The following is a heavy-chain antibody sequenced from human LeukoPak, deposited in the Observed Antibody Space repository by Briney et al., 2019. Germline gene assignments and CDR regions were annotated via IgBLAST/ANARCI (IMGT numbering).Heavy chain of an antibody. CDR1: GFTFSNAW. V-gene: IGHV3-7*01. CDR2: IKQDGSEK. D-gene: IGHD3-16*02. Sequence: GGSLRLSCAASGFTFSNAWMTWVRQAPGKGLEWVANIKQDGSEKYYVDSVKGRFTISRDNAKNSLYLQMNSLRAEDTAVYYCAKENYVWGSYRLDYWGQGTLVTVSS. CDR3: AKENYVWGSYRLDY. J-gene: IGHJ4*02.